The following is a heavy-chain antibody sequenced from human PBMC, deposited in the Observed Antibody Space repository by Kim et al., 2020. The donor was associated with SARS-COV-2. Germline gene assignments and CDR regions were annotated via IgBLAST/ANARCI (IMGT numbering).Heavy chain of an antibody. V-gene: IGHV3-48*03. Sequence: ADWVKCRFTIARDNAKNLLYLRMNSLRAEDTAVYYCALGDTDYYYYGMDVWGQGTTVTVSS. J-gene: IGHJ6*02. D-gene: IGHD4-17*01. CDR3: ALGDTDYYYYGMDV.